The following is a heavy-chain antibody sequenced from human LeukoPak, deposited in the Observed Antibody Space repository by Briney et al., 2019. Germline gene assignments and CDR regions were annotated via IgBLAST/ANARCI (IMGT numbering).Heavy chain of an antibody. Sequence: PGGSLRLSCAASGFTFSSYGMHWVRQAPGKGLEWVAFIRYDGSNKYYADSVKGRFTISRGNSKNTLYLQMNSLRAEDTAVYYCAKDRRGAPSYYMDVWGKGTTVTVSS. CDR1: GFTFSSYG. V-gene: IGHV3-30*02. D-gene: IGHD1-26*01. J-gene: IGHJ6*03. CDR2: IRYDGSNK. CDR3: AKDRRGAPSYYMDV.